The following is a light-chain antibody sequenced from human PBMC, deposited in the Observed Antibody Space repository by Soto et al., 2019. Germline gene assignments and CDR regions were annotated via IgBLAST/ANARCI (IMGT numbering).Light chain of an antibody. CDR2: DVS. V-gene: IGKV1-13*02. J-gene: IGKJ5*01. Sequence: AIQVTQSPSSLSASVGDRVTITCLASQDIRGALAWYQQKPGKPPKLLIYDVSTLENGVPSRFSGDSSGTQFPLTTRGRQPEDFGTYYCQHFNSSPVTFGHGTRLDIK. CDR1: QDIRGA. CDR3: QHFNSSPVT.